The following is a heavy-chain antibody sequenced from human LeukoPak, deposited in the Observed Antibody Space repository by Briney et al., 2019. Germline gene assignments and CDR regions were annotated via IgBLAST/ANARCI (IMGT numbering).Heavy chain of an antibody. D-gene: IGHD2/OR15-2a*01. CDR3: AHFKRGNIGH. CDR1: GFFLSTSGVG. J-gene: IGHJ4*02. CDR2: IYWDDDK. Sequence: SGPTLVNPTQTLTLTCTFSGFFLSTSGVGVGWIRQPPGKALEWLAVIYWDDDKRYSPSLENRLTITKDISNNPVVLTMTKVDPVDTATYYCAHFKRGNIGHWGQGTLVTVSS. V-gene: IGHV2-5*02.